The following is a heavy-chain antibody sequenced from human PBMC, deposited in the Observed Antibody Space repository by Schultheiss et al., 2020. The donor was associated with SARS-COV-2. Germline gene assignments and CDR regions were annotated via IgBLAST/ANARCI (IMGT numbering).Heavy chain of an antibody. V-gene: IGHV3-49*04. CDR2: IRSKAYGGTT. CDR1: GFTFGDYA. Sequence: GGSLRLSCTASGFTFGDYAMSWVRQAPGKGLEWVGFIRSKAYGGTTEYAASVKGRFTISRDDSKNTLYLQMNSLKTEDTAVYYCTTDRNSGMDVWGQGTTVTVSS. CDR3: TTDRNSGMDV. J-gene: IGHJ6*02.